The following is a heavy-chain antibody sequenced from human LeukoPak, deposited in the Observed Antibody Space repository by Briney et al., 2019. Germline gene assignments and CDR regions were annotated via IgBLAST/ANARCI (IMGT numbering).Heavy chain of an antibody. Sequence: GGSLRLSCAASGFTFSSYAMGWVRQAPGKGLEWVSAISGSGRTTYYADSVKGRFTISRDNSKNTLYLQMNSLRAEDTAVYYCAKDKVYSSGGPYQFDYWGQGTLVTVSS. CDR1: GFTFSSYA. D-gene: IGHD6-19*01. CDR3: AKDKVYSSGGPYQFDY. V-gene: IGHV3-23*01. J-gene: IGHJ4*02. CDR2: ISGSGRTT.